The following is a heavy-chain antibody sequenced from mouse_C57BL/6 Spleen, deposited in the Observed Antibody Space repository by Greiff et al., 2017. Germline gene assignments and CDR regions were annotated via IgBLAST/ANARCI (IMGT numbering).Heavy chain of an antibody. D-gene: IGHD2-4*01. V-gene: IGHV2-4*01. J-gene: IGHJ4*01. CDR3: AKVGGLRLFYAMDY. Sequence: QVQLQQSGPGLVQPSQSLSITCTVSGFSLTSYGVHWVRQPPGKGLEWLGVIWSGGSTDYNAAFISRPSISKDNSKSQVFFKMNSLQADDTAIYYCAKVGGLRLFYAMDYWGQGTSVTVSS. CDR2: IWSGGST. CDR1: GFSLTSYG.